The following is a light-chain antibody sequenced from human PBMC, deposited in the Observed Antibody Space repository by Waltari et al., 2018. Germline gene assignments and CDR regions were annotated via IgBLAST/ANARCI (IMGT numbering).Light chain of an antibody. CDR1: QTVLSSSNKKNY. CDR2: WAS. CDR3: QQYYDTPLT. J-gene: IGKJ4*01. Sequence: DIVMTQSPDSLAASLGERATINCRSSQTVLSSSNKKNYLAWYQLKPGQPPKVRIYWASTRASGVPDRFSGSGSGTDFTLTISSLQAEDVAVYYCQQYYDTPLTFGGGTKVDIK. V-gene: IGKV4-1*01.